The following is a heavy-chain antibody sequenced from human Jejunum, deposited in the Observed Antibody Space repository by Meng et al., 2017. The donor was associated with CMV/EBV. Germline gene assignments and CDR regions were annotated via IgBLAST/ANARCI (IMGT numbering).Heavy chain of an antibody. V-gene: IGHV3-74*01. CDR2: IPSAGGEP. CDR1: GFTFSSHW. CDR3: ASNRGY. D-gene: IGHD2/OR15-2a*01. J-gene: IGHJ4*02. Sequence: SLRLSCAASGFTFSSHWMHWVRHVPGKGLEWVSCIPSAGGEPRYADSVKGRFTISRNNAKNTLYLQMNSLRVDDTAVYYCASNRGYWGQGTRVTVSS.